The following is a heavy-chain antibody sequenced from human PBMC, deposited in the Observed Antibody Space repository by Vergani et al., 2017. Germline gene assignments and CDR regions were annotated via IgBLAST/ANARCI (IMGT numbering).Heavy chain of an antibody. Sequence: EVQLLESGGGLVQPGGSLRLSCAASGFTFSSYAMSWVRQAPGKGLEWVSAISGSGGSTYYADSVKGRFTISRDNAKNSLYLQMNSLRAEDTAVYYCARYPQVGATEPYAAFDIWGQGTMVTVSS. CDR1: GFTFSSYA. CDR2: ISGSGGST. J-gene: IGHJ3*02. CDR3: ARYPQVGATEPYAAFDI. V-gene: IGHV3-23*01. D-gene: IGHD1-26*01.